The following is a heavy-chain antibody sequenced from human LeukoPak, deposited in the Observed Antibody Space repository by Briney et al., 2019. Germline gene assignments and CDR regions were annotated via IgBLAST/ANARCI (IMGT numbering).Heavy chain of an antibody. D-gene: IGHD3-3*01. V-gene: IGHV3-53*05. Sequence: GGSLRLSCAASGFTVSSNYMSWVRQAPGKGLEWVSVIYSGDSTNYADSVKGRFTISRDSSKNTLYLQMNSLRAEDTAVYYCASNLRFLEWGNWFDPWGQGTLVTVSS. CDR1: GFTVSSNY. CDR2: IYSGDST. CDR3: ASNLRFLEWGNWFDP. J-gene: IGHJ5*02.